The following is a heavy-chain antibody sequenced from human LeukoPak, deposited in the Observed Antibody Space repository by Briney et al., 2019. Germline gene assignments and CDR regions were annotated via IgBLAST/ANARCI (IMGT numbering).Heavy chain of an antibody. CDR2: IYYSGST. CDR3: ARDKWEPRYAFDI. Sequence: PSETLSLTCTVSGGSISSSSYYWGWLRQPPGKGLEWNGSIYYSGSTYYNPSLKSRVTISVDTSKNQFSLKLSSVTAADTAVYYCARDKWEPRYAFDIWGEGTMVTVSS. V-gene: IGHV4-39*07. J-gene: IGHJ3*02. CDR1: GGSISSSSYY. D-gene: IGHD1-26*01.